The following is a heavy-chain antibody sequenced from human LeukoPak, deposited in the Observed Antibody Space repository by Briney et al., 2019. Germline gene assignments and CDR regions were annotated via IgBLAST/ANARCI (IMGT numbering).Heavy chain of an antibody. Sequence: GGSLRLSCAASGFTLSTYGMHWVRQAPGKGLEWVAVISYDGTQTYHADSVKGRFTISRDNSKNTLYLQMNSLRAEDTAVYYCATERGLFSGSYYALFDHWGQGTLVTVSS. J-gene: IGHJ4*02. CDR3: ATERGLFSGSYYALFDH. D-gene: IGHD1-26*01. CDR2: ISYDGTQT. V-gene: IGHV3-30*03. CDR1: GFTLSTYG.